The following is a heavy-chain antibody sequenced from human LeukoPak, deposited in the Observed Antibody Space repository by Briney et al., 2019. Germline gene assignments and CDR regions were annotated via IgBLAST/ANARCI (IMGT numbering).Heavy chain of an antibody. CDR1: GFTFSSYA. D-gene: IGHD3-22*01. J-gene: IGHJ4*02. CDR3: ARLYYYDSSGYYAGTEYYFDY. Sequence: GGSLRLSCAASGFTFSSYAMSWVRQAPGKGLEWVSAISGSGGSTYYADSVKGRFTISRDNSKNTLYLQMNNLRAEDTAVYYCARLYYYDSSGYYAGTEYYFDYWGQGTLVTVSS. CDR2: ISGSGGST. V-gene: IGHV3-23*01.